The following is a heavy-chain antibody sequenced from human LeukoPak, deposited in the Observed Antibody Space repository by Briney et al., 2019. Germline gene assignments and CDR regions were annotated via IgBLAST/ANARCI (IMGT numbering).Heavy chain of an antibody. J-gene: IGHJ5*02. CDR2: IYYSGST. D-gene: IGHD1-1*01. CDR3: ARGGSTGTNLNWIDP. CDR1: GGSVSSGTYY. V-gene: IGHV4-61*01. Sequence: PSETRSLTCTVSGGSVSSGTYYWIWIRQPPGEGLEWIGYIYYSGSTNYNPSLKSRVTISVDTSKNQFSLKLSSVTAADTAVYYCARGGSTGTNLNWIDPWGQGTLVTVSS.